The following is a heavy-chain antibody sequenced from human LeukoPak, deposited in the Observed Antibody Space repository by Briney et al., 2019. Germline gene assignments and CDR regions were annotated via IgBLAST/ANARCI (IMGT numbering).Heavy chain of an antibody. CDR1: GFTFSSYA. J-gene: IGHJ5*02. V-gene: IGHV3-23*01. CDR2: ISGGGGST. Sequence: GGSLRLSCAASGFTFSSYAMSWVRQAPGKGLEWVSAISGGGGSTYYADSVKGRFTISRDNSKNTLYLQMNSLRAEDTAVYYCAKDCAADSSGLENWFDPWGQGTLVTVSS. CDR3: AKDCAADSSGLENWFDP. D-gene: IGHD3-22*01.